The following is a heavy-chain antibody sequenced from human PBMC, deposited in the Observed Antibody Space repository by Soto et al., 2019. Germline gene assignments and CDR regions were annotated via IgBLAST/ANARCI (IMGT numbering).Heavy chain of an antibody. CDR1: GGSISSDNW. CDR2: IYHIGTT. D-gene: IGHD1-26*01. V-gene: IGHV4-4*02. J-gene: IGHJ4*02. Sequence: QVQLQESGPGLVKPSGTLSLTCAVSGGSISSDNWWSWVRQPPGKGLACIGEIYHIGTTNYNPSLKSRVTLSVDQSMKHFSLKVTSVTAADTAVYYCGRGSGTYPLGNWGQGTLVTVS. CDR3: GRGSGTYPLGN.